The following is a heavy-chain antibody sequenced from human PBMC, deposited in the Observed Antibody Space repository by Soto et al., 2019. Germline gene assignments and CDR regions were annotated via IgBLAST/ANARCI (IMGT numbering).Heavy chain of an antibody. V-gene: IGHV1-2*02. CDR3: AIEPTGTARVAY. J-gene: IGHJ4*02. CDR1: GHTFTGHH. Sequence: ASVKVSCKASGHTFTGHHMHWVRQAPGQGLEWMGLIDLDIGDTKYAQKFQGRVTSTSDTSITTAYMELRGLRSDDTAVDYCAIEPTGTARVAYCGQGSLVTFSS. CDR2: IDLDIGDT. D-gene: IGHD2-21*02.